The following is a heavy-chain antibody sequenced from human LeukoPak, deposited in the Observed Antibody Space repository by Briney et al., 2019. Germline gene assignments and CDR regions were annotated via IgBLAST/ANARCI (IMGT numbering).Heavy chain of an antibody. Sequence: WETLSLTCAASGFSISSYDWSWIRQPPGKGLEWIAYIYYGGSTNYYPALKKRVTISVATSKNQFSRKLSSVTAADPAVYYCARDVYVWGSPERWSAPSGQATLVTVHS. CDR1: GFSISSYD. CDR2: IYYGGST. D-gene: IGHD3-16*01. CDR3: ARDVYVWGSPERWSAP. V-gene: IGHV4-59*01. J-gene: IGHJ5*02.